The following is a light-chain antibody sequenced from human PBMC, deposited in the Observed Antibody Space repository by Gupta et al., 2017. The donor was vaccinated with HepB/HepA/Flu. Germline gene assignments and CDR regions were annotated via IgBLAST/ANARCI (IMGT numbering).Light chain of an antibody. J-gene: IGKJ2*01. V-gene: IGKV1-39*01. CDR2: RAF. Sequence: DIQMTQSPSSLSASVGDRVTITCRASQGISSSLSWYQQKPGTAPKLLIYRAFSLQSGVPSRFSGSGSGTDFTLTITSRQPEDSATYFCQQKYGTPSTFGQGSXLEIK. CDR3: QQKYGTPST. CDR1: QGISSS.